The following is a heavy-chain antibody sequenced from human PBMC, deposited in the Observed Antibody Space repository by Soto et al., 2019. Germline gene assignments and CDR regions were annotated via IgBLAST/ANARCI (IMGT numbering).Heavy chain of an antibody. CDR2: FSGSGGNI. CDR1: GFTFSTHA. D-gene: IGHD4-17*01. V-gene: IGHV3-23*01. Sequence: EGSLRLSCVASGFTFSTHAMSWVRQVPGKGLAWVSTFSGSGGNIYYGESVKGRFTISRDDPKSTLYLDMNRLRVEDTAVYYGAKVFFLMIRRLPRSTLFPYRRFSDL. J-gene: IGHJ2*01. CDR3: AKVFFLMIRRLPRSTLFPYRRFSDL.